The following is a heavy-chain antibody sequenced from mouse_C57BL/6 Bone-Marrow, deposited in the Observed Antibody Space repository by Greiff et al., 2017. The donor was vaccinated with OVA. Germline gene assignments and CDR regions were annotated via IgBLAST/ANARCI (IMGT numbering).Heavy chain of an antibody. CDR2: IWSGGST. J-gene: IGHJ4*01. D-gene: IGHD1-1*01. CDR3: AKNYYGSSYCAMDY. CDR1: GFSLTSYG. Sequence: VKLMESGPGLVQPSQSLSITCTVSGFSLTSYGVHWVRQPPGKGLEWLGVIWSGGSTDYNAAFISRLSISKDNSKSQVFFKMNSLQADDTAIYYCAKNYYGSSYCAMDYWGQGTSVTVSS. V-gene: IGHV2-4*01.